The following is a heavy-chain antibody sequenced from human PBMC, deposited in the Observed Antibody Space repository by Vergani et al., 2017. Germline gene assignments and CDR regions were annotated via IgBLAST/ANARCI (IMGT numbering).Heavy chain of an antibody. D-gene: IGHD4-23*01. CDR2: ISYDGSNK. CDR3: ASPHGELSGGNAGSAFDI. Sequence: QVQLVESGGGVVQPGTSLRLSCAASGFTFSRYALHWVRQAPGKGLEWVAVISYDGSNKYSADSVKGRFTISGDNSKNTQYLQMNSLRAEDTAVYYCASPHGELSGGNAGSAFDIWGQGTMVTVSA. J-gene: IGHJ3*02. V-gene: IGHV3-30*01. CDR1: GFTFSRYA.